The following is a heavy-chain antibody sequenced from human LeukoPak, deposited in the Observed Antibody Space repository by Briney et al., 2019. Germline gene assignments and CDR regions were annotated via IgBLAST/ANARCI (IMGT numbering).Heavy chain of an antibody. CDR3: ARENDVTGNALDV. J-gene: IGHJ6*02. V-gene: IGHV4-59*01. D-gene: IGHD2-2*01. CDR1: DGSINSYY. CDR2: IYYNGNT. Sequence: PSETLSLTCSVSDGSINSYYWNWIRRPPGKGLEWIGYIYYNGNTNYSPPLKSRVTISVDTSKNHFSLKLSSVAAADTAVYYCARENDVTGNALDVWGQGTTVTVSS.